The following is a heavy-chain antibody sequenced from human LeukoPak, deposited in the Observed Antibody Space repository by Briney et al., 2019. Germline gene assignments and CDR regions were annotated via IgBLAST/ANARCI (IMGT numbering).Heavy chain of an antibody. CDR1: GGSISTYY. Sequence: SETLSLTCTVSGGSISTYYWSWIRQPPGKGLEWMGYIHYTENTDYNPSLKSRVTISVDTSKNQFSLKLNSVTAADTAVYYCARAACSSASCFYFFDQWGQGTLVTVSS. CDR2: IHYTENT. D-gene: IGHD2-2*01. V-gene: IGHV4-59*01. J-gene: IGHJ4*02. CDR3: ARAACSSASCFYFFDQ.